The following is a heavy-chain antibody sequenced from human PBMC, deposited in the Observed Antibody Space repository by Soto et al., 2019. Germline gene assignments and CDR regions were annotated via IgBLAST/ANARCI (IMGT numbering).Heavy chain of an antibody. D-gene: IGHD5-12*01. CDR1: GGSISSSNW. V-gene: IGHV4-4*02. J-gene: IGHJ6*02. CDR3: ARAGVATITRYYYGMDV. CDR2: IYHSGST. Sequence: PSETLSLTCAVSGGSISSSNWWSWVRQPPGKGLEWIGEIYHSGSTNYNPSLKSRVTISVDKSKNQFSLKLSSVTAADTAVYYCARAGVATITRYYYGMDVWGQGTTVTVSS.